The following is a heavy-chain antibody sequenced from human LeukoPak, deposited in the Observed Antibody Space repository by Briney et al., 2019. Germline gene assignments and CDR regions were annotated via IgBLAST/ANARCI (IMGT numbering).Heavy chain of an antibody. V-gene: IGHV3-23*01. CDR3: ARDWRSYGSGSPFDY. CDR2: ISNSGGST. Sequence: GGSLRLSCAASGFTFSSYAMSWVRQAPGKGLEWVSVISNSGGSTSYADSVKGRFTISRDNSKNTLYLQMNSLRAEDTAVYYCARDWRSYGSGSPFDYWGQGTLVTVSS. D-gene: IGHD3-10*01. J-gene: IGHJ4*02. CDR1: GFTFSSYA.